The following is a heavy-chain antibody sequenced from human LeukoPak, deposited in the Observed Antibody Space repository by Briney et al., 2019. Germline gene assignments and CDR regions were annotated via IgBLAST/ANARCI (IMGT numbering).Heavy chain of an antibody. Sequence: SETLSLTCTVSGGSVSSYYWSWIRQPPGKGLEWFGYIYNSGSANYNPSLEGRVTLSVDTSKNQFSLRLSSVTAADTAVYYCARGSWYFDYWGQGTLVTVSS. J-gene: IGHJ4*02. V-gene: IGHV4-59*02. CDR3: ARGSWYFDY. CDR2: IYNSGSA. CDR1: GGSVSSYY. D-gene: IGHD6-13*01.